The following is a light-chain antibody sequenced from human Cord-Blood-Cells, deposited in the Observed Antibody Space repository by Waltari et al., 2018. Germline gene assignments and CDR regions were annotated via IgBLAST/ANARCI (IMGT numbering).Light chain of an antibody. CDR1: SSDVGSYNL. Sequence: QSALTQPASVSGSPGQSITTPSTGTSSDVGSYNLFPWYQQHPGKAPKLMIYEGSKRPSGVSNRFSGSKSGNTASLTISGLQAEDEADYYCCSYAGSSTWVFGGGTKLTVL. J-gene: IGLJ3*02. V-gene: IGLV2-23*01. CDR3: CSYAGSSTWV. CDR2: EGS.